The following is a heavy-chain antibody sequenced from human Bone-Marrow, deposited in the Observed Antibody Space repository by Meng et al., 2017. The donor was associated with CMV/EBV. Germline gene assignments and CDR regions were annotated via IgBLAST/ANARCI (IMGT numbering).Heavy chain of an antibody. Sequence: GGSLRLSCAASGFTVSSNYMSWVRQAPGKGLEWVSVIYSGGSTYYADSVKGRFTISRDNSKNTLYLQMNSLRAEDTAVYYCARDLMTTVTTRFYYGMDVWGQGTTVTGSS. CDR2: IYSGGST. CDR1: GFTVSSNY. J-gene: IGHJ6*01. D-gene: IGHD4-11*01. V-gene: IGHV3-53*01. CDR3: ARDLMTTVTTRFYYGMDV.